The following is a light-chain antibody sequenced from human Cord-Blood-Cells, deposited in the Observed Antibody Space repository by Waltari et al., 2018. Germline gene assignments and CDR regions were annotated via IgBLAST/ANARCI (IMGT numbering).Light chain of an antibody. Sequence: QSALTQPASVSGSPGQSITISCTGTIRDVGGSNYFSWYQQHPGKVPKLMIYEVSNRPSGVSNRFSGSKSGNTAYLTISGLQAEDEADYYCSSYTSSSTLVFGTGTKVTVL. CDR3: SSYTSSSTLV. CDR1: IRDVGGSNY. V-gene: IGLV2-14*01. CDR2: EVS. J-gene: IGLJ1*01.